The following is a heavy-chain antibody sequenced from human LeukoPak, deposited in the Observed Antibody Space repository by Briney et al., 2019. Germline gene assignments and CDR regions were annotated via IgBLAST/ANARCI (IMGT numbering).Heavy chain of an antibody. V-gene: IGHV4-59*01. CDR2: IYYSGST. CDR3: ARDSPFDP. Sequence: PSETLSLTCTVSGGSISSYYWSWIRQPPGKGLEWIGYIYYSGSTNYNPSLKSRVTISVDTSKNQFSLKLSSVTAAGTAVYYCARDSPFDPWGQGTLVTVSS. CDR1: GGSISSYY. J-gene: IGHJ5*02.